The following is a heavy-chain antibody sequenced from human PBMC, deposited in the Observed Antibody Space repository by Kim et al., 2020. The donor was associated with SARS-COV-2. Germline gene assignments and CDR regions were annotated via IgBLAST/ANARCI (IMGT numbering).Heavy chain of an antibody. Sequence: SETLSLTCAVYGGSFSGYYWSWIRQPPGKGLEWIGEINHSGSTNYNPSLKSRVTISVDTSKNQFSLKLSSVTAADTAVYYCARGSYGCSGGSCYGLHIPWFDPWGQGTLVTVSS. D-gene: IGHD2-15*01. J-gene: IGHJ5*02. CDR2: INHSGST. CDR3: ARGSYGCSGGSCYGLHIPWFDP. V-gene: IGHV4-34*01. CDR1: GGSFSGYY.